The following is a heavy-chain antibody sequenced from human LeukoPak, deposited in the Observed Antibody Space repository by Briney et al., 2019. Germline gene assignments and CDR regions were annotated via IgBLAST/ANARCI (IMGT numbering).Heavy chain of an antibody. CDR3: ATAPMTTVTTFGTLFDY. D-gene: IGHD4-17*01. V-gene: IGHV1-24*01. J-gene: IGHJ4*02. Sequence: ASVKVSCKVSGYTLTELSMHWVRQAPGKGLEWMGGFDPEDGETIYAQKFQGRVTMTEDTSTDTAYMELSSLRSEDTAVYYCATAPMTTVTTFGTLFDYWGQGTLVTVSS. CDR2: FDPEDGET. CDR1: GYTLTELS.